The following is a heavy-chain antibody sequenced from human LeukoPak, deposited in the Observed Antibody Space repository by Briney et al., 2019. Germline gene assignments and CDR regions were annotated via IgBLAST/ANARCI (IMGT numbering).Heavy chain of an antibody. D-gene: IGHD2-2*01. Sequence: ASVKVSCKASGYTFTNYAMHWVRQAPGQRLEWMGWINAGNGNTKYSQKFQGRVTITRDTSASTAYMELSSLRSEDTAVYYCAREGRGLGYCSSTSCYGAFDYWGQGTLVTVSS. CDR1: GYTFTNYA. J-gene: IGHJ4*02. CDR3: AREGRGLGYCSSTSCYGAFDY. CDR2: INAGNGNT. V-gene: IGHV1-3*01.